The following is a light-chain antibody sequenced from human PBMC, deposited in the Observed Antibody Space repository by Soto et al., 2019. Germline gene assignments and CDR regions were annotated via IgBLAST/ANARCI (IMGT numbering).Light chain of an antibody. J-gene: IGKJ1*01. CDR3: QQYKDYAWT. V-gene: IGKV1-5*01. CDR2: DAS. Sequence: DIQRNQSPSSLSASVGDRVPLTCEASQNIKNYLNWYQQKPGTAHQLRSEDASSLESWVPSMGSGMGAGTEFTLTSSSLQPDELGNYDGQQYKDYAWTFGQGTKVDIK. CDR1: QNIKNY.